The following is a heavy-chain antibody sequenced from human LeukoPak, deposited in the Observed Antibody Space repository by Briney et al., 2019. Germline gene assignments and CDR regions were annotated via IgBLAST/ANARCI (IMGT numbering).Heavy chain of an antibody. CDR1: GGTFSSYA. D-gene: IGHD3-3*01. V-gene: IGHV1-69*05. J-gene: IGHJ6*03. CDR2: IIPIFGTA. Sequence: SVKVSCKASGGTFSSYAISWVRQAPGQGLEWMGGIIPIFGTANYAQKFQGRVTITTDESTSTAHMELSSLRSEDTAVYYCARTAMEWLSNYHYYYMDVWGKGTTVTVSS. CDR3: ARTAMEWLSNYHYYYMDV.